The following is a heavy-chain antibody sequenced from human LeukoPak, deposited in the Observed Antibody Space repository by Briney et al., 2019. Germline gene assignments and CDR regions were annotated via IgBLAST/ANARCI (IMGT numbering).Heavy chain of an antibody. D-gene: IGHD3-10*01. CDR2: IIPILGIA. CDR1: GGTFSSYA. Sequence: GASVKVSCKASGGTFSSYAISWVRQAPGQGLEWMGRIIPILGIANYAQKFQGRVTITADKSTSTAYMELSSLRSEDTAVYYCARMYGSGSYYPPLYFDYWGQGTLVTVSS. V-gene: IGHV1-69*04. J-gene: IGHJ4*02. CDR3: ARMYGSGSYYPPLYFDY.